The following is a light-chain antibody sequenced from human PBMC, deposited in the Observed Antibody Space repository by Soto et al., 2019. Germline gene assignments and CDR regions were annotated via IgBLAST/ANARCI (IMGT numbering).Light chain of an antibody. Sequence: EIVFSQSPSPLFLSPGERATLSCRASQSVSNNYLAWYQQKPGQAPRLLIYGAFSRANGIPVRFSGSASGTDFTLIISRLEPEDVAVYYCQQYGSLPKTFGQGTKVDIK. J-gene: IGKJ1*01. CDR1: QSVSNNY. CDR2: GAF. CDR3: QQYGSLPKT. V-gene: IGKV3-20*01.